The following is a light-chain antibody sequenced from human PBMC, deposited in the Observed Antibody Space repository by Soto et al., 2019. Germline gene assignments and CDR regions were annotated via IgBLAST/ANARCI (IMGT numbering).Light chain of an antibody. V-gene: IGKV1-5*01. J-gene: IGKJ4*01. CDR3: QQYNTYSSLT. Sequence: DIKLNQSPSFLSASVGDRVTITCRASQSISSWLAWYQQKLGRAPRLLIYDASSLESGVPSRFSGSGYGTEFTLTISSLQPDDFATYYCQQYNTYSSLTFGGGTK. CDR1: QSISSW. CDR2: DAS.